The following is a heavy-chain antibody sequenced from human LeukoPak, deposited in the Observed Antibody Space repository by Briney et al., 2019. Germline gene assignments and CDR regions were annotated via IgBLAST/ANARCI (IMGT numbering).Heavy chain of an antibody. J-gene: IGHJ4*02. CDR2: ISPDESST. D-gene: IGHD1/OR15-1a*01. V-gene: IGHV3-74*01. Sequence: GGSLRLSCAASGSTFSNYWMYWVRQAPGKGLVWVSRISPDESSTNYADSVKGRFTISRDNAKNTLYLQMNSLREEDAAVYYCTRGNNYGGDYWGQGTLVTVSS. CDR3: TRGNNYGGDY. CDR1: GSTFSNYW.